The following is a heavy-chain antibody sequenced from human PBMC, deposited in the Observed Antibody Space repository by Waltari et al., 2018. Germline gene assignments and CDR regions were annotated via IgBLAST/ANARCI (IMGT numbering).Heavy chain of an antibody. CDR1: GFTFRSYD. J-gene: IGHJ5*02. CDR3: AKGPAARTNWFDP. V-gene: IGHV3-23*01. Sequence: EVQLLESGGGLVQPGGSLRLSCAASGFTFRSYDMSWVRQATGEGREWVSGIGSSGRNTYDADSVKGRFTISRDDSKNMVYLQMNSLRTEDTAVYYCAKGPAARTNWFDPWGQGTLVTVSS. D-gene: IGHD2-2*01. CDR2: IGSSGRNT.